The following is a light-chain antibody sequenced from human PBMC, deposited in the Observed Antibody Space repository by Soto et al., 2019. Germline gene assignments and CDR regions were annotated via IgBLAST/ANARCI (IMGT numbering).Light chain of an antibody. J-gene: IGLJ2*01. V-gene: IGLV2-14*01. CDR2: DVS. CDR1: SSDVGGYNY. Sequence: QSALTQPASVSGSPGQSITISCTGTSSDVGGYNYVSWYQQHPGKAPKLMIYDVSNRPSGVSNRFSGSKSGNTASLTISGLQAEDEAVDYCSSYTSSSTPVVFGGGTKVTVL. CDR3: SSYTSSSTPVV.